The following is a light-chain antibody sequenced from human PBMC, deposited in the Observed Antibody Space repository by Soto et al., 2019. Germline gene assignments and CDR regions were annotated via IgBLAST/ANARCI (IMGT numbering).Light chain of an antibody. V-gene: IGKV4-1*01. CDR1: QTLLYNSNNKNY. Sequence: DFVMSQSPDSLGVSLGETATIHCKSTQTLLYNSNNKNYLAWYQQKPGQPPKLLISWASTRESGVPDRFSGSGSGTDFTLTISSLQAVDVAVYSCQQYFTVPLTFGGGTKLEI. CDR2: WAS. J-gene: IGKJ4*01. CDR3: QQYFTVPLT.